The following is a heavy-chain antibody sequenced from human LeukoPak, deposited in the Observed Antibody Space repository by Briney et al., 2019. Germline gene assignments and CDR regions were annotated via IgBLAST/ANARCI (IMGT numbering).Heavy chain of an antibody. V-gene: IGHV3-23*01. D-gene: IGHD1-1*01. CDR3: AKNVESDY. CDR1: GFTFSSYA. Sequence: SGGSLRLSCAASGFTFSSYAMSWVRQAPGKGLEWVSAISGSATSTSYADSVKGRSTISRDNSKNTLYLQMNSLRAEDTAIYYCAKNVESDYWGQGTLVTVSS. CDR2: ISGSATST. J-gene: IGHJ4*02.